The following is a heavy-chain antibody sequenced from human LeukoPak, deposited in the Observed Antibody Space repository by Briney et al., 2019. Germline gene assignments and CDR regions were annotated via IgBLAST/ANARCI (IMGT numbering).Heavy chain of an antibody. CDR3: AKDQLLRYYFDY. CDR2: ISGSGGST. V-gene: IGHV3-23*01. CDR1: GFTFSSYA. J-gene: IGHJ4*02. Sequence: GSLRLSCAASGFTFSSYAMSWVRQAPGKGLEWVSAISGSGGSTYYADSVKGRFTISRDNSKNTLYLQMNSLRAEDTAVYYCAKDQLLRYYFDYWGQGTLVTVSS. D-gene: IGHD2-2*01.